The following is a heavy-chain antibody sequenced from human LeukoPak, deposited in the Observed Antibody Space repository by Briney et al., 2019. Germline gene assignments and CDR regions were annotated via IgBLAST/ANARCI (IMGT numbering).Heavy chain of an antibody. J-gene: IGHJ4*02. V-gene: IGHV3-9*01. CDR2: IDWNSGSM. CDR1: GFTFDDYA. Sequence: GGPLRLSCAASGFTFDDYAMHWVRQAPGKGLQWVSGIDWNSGSMDYADSVTGRFTISRDNAKNSLYLQMNSLRAEDTALYYCTKGAYGSSSPSNFDYWGQGTLVTVSS. CDR3: TKGAYGSSSPSNFDY. D-gene: IGHD6-6*01.